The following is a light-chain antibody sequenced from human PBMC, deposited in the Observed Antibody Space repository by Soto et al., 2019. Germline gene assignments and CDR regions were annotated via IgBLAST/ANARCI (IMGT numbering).Light chain of an antibody. CDR2: SND. J-gene: IGLJ3*02. CDR3: AVWDDSLNAWV. CDR1: TSNIGSNT. V-gene: IGLV1-44*01. Sequence: QSVLTQPPSASGTPGQSVTISCSGSTSNIGSNTVNWYQQLPGTAPKLLVYSNDQRPSGVPDRFSASKSGTSAFLAISCLQSEDEADYDCAVWDDSLNAWVFGGGTKVTVL.